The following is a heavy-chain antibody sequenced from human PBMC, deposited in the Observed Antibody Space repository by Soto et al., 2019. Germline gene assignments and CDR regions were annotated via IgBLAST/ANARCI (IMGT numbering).Heavy chain of an antibody. CDR3: ARGDSTDCSNGVCSFFYNHDTDV. CDR2: INPKGGGT. Sequence: GASVKVSCKASGYSFTDYHIHWVRQAPGQGLEWLGRINPKGGGTSTAQKFQGWVTMTTDTFISTASMELTRLTSDDTAIYYCARGDSTDCSNGVCSFFYNHDTDVWGQGTTVTVSS. D-gene: IGHD2-8*01. J-gene: IGHJ6*02. CDR1: GYSFTDYH. V-gene: IGHV1-2*04.